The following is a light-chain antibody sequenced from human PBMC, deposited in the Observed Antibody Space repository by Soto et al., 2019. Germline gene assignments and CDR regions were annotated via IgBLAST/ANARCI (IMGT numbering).Light chain of an antibody. Sequence: EIVLTQSPGTLSLSPGERATLSCRASQSVSSSLAWYQQKPGQAPRLLIYGASSRATGIPDRFSGSGSGTVFTLTISRLEPEDFAVYYCQQYGSSSGTFGQGTKVEIK. CDR1: QSVSSS. CDR3: QQYGSSSGT. J-gene: IGKJ1*01. V-gene: IGKV3-20*01. CDR2: GAS.